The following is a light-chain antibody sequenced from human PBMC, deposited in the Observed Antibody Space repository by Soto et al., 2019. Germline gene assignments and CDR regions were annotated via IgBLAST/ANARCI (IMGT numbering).Light chain of an antibody. J-gene: IGKJ5*01. CDR3: QQYNSYPIT. V-gene: IGKV1-5*01. CDR1: QTISSW. CDR2: DAS. Sequence: DIQMTQSPSTLSGSVGDRVTITCRASQTISSWLAWYQQKPGKAPKLLIYDASSLESGVPSRFSGSGSGTEFTLTINSLQPDDFATYYCQQYNSYPITFGQGTRLEI.